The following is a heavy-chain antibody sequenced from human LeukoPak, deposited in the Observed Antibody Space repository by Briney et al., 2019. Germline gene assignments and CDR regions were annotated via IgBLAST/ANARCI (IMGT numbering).Heavy chain of an antibody. CDR2: ISYDGSNK. Sequence: GGSLRLSCAASGFTFSSYGMHWVRRAPGKGLEWVAVISYDGSNKYYADSVKGRFTISRDNSKNTLYLQMNSLRAEDTAVYYCAKDHWAHSSSWYAPHYFDYWGQGTLVTVSS. J-gene: IGHJ4*02. CDR1: GFTFSSYG. D-gene: IGHD6-13*01. V-gene: IGHV3-30*18. CDR3: AKDHWAHSSSWYAPHYFDY.